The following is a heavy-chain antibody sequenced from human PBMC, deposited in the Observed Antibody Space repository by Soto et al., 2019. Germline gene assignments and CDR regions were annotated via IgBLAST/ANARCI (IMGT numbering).Heavy chain of an antibody. CDR3: ARVLGTTGWNWFDP. J-gene: IGHJ5*02. V-gene: IGHV4-30-2*01. CDR2: IYHSGST. Sequence: QLQLQESGSGLVKPSQTLSLTCAVSGGSISSGGYSWSWIRQPPGKGLEWIGYIYHSGSTYYNPSLRSRVTISVDRSKNQFSLKLSSVTAADTAVDYCARVLGTTGWNWFDPWGQGTLVTVSS. CDR1: GGSISSGGYS. D-gene: IGHD1-7*01.